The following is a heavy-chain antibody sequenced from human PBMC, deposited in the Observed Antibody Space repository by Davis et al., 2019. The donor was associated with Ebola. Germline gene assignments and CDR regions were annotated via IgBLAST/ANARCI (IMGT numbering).Heavy chain of an antibody. CDR3: ARERLRFLEWLLYRGWFDP. CDR2: ISAYNGNT. J-gene: IGHJ5*02. CDR1: GYTFTSYG. D-gene: IGHD3-3*01. V-gene: IGHV1-18*01. Sequence: ASVKVSCKASGYTFTSYGISWVRQAPGQGLEWMGWISAYNGNTNYSQKFQGRVTITRDTSASTAYMELSSLRSEDTAMYYCARERLRFLEWLLYRGWFDPWGQGTLVTVSS.